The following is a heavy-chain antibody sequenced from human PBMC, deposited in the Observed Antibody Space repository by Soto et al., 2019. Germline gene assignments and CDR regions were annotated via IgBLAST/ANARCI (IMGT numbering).Heavy chain of an antibody. Sequence: GSVKVYFKASGYPFTGYYMHLVRQAPGQGLEWMGWINPNSGGTNYAQKFQGWVTMTRDTSISTAYMELSRLRSDDTAVYYCARAAAAALVPGYDPWGQGTMVTVSS. CDR3: ARAAAAALVPGYDP. D-gene: IGHD6-13*01. J-gene: IGHJ5*02. V-gene: IGHV1-2*04. CDR2: INPNSGGT. CDR1: GYPFTGYY.